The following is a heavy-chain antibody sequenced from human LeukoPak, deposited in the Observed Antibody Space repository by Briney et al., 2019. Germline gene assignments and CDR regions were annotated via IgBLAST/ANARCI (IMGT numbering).Heavy chain of an antibody. D-gene: IGHD3-22*01. CDR1: GFNFSNYA. J-gene: IGHJ4*02. Sequence: GGSLRLSCAASGFNFSNYAMHWVRQAPGKGLEYVSAIKSNGAGTYYADSVKGRFTISRDNSKNTLYLQMGSLRAEDMAVYYCARSSGYFDYWGQGTLVTVSS. CDR3: ARSSGYFDY. V-gene: IGHV3-64*02. CDR2: IKSNGAGT.